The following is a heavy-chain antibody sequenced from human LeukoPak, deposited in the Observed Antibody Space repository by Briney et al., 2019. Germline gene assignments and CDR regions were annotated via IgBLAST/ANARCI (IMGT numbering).Heavy chain of an antibody. CDR2: IKQDGSEK. V-gene: IGHV3-7*01. J-gene: IGHJ4*02. CDR1: GGSISSSNW. Sequence: ETLSLTCAVSGGSISSSNWWSWVRQAPGKGLEWVANIKQDGSEKYYVDSVKGRFTISRDNAKNSLYLQMNSLRAEDTAVYYCARDFGGSPSGDYWGQGTLVTVSS. D-gene: IGHD1-26*01. CDR3: ARDFGGSPSGDY.